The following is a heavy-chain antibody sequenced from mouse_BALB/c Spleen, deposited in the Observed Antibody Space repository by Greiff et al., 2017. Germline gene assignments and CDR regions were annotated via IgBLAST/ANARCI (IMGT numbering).Heavy chain of an antibody. V-gene: IGHV3-6*02. CDR3: ASPWGYGSSDWYFDV. CDR2: ISYDGSN. J-gene: IGHJ1*01. Sequence: EVKLQESGPGLVKPSQSLSLTCSVTGYSITSGYYWNWIRQFPGNKLEWMGYISYDGSNNYNPSLKNRISITRDTSKNQFFLKLNSVTTEDTATYYCASPWGYGSSDWYFDVWGAGTTVTVSS. D-gene: IGHD1-1*01. CDR1: GYSITSGYY.